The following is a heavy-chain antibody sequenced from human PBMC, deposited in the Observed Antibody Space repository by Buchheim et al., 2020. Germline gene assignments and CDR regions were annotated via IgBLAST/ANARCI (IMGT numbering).Heavy chain of an antibody. D-gene: IGHD1-1*01. CDR3: ARVDDTGYFDY. J-gene: IGHJ4*02. CDR1: GFTFSSYW. CDR2: IKQDGSEK. V-gene: IGHV3-7*01. Sequence: EVQLVESGGDLVQPGGSLRLSCAASGFTFSSYWMSWVRQAPGKGLEWVAIIKQDGSEKYSVVSVKGRFTISRDNAKNSLYLQMNNVRAEDTAVYYCARVDDTGYFDYWGQGTL.